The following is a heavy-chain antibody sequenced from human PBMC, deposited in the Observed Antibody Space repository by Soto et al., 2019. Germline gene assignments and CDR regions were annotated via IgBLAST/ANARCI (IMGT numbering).Heavy chain of an antibody. D-gene: IGHD6-6*01. CDR1: GFAFSNYA. CDR3: AKDRTVAARNFDY. Sequence: PGGSLRLSCAASGFAFSNYAMHWVRQAPGKGLEWVSSISTSIDATYYADSVKGRFTISRDDSKNTLYLQMNTLRAEDSAVYYCAKDRTVAARNFDYWGPGTQVTVSS. CDR2: ISTSIDAT. V-gene: IGHV3-23*01. J-gene: IGHJ4*02.